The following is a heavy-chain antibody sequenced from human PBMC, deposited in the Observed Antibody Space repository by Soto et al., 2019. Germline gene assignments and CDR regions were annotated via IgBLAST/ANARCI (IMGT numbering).Heavy chain of an antibody. Sequence: ASVKVSCKASGYTFTGYYMHWVRQAPGQGLKWMGWINPNSGGTNYARKFQGRVTMTRDTSISTAYMEMSRLRSDDTAVYYCARGLYYNYYGLDVWGQGTTVTVSS. J-gene: IGHJ6*02. CDR1: GYTFTGYY. CDR2: INPNSGGT. V-gene: IGHV1-2*02. CDR3: ARGLYYNYYGLDV.